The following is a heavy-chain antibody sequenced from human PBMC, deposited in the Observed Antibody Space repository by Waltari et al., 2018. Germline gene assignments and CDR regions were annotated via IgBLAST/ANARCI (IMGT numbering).Heavy chain of an antibody. V-gene: IGHV3-30*02. J-gene: IGHJ5*02. CDR3: AKDAFGNTYLDH. D-gene: IGHD3-10*01. CDR1: GLSLSNFG. CDR2: IWLDGSKT. Sequence: QIQLVESGGGVVQPGVSLRLFCAASGLSLSNFGMHWVRQAPGKGLEWVALIWLDGSKTYYADSVRGRFTISRDDSKNTLYLDINTLRVDDTAIYYCAKDAFGNTYLDHWGQGTLVTVSS.